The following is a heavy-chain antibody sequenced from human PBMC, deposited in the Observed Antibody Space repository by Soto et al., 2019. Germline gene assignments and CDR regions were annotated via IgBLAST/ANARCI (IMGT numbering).Heavy chain of an antibody. Sequence: EVQLVESGGGLIQPGGSLRLSCAASGFTVSSNYMSWVRQAPGKGLEWVSVIYSGGSTYYADSVKGRFTISRDNSKNTVYLQMNSLRNEDTAVYYCARVTPDCTNGLCYFDNWGQGTLVTVSS. D-gene: IGHD2-8*01. J-gene: IGHJ4*02. CDR3: ARVTPDCTNGLCYFDN. CDR1: GFTVSSNY. CDR2: IYSGGST. V-gene: IGHV3-53*01.